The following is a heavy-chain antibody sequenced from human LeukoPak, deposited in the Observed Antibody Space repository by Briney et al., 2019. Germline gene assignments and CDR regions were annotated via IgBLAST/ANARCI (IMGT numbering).Heavy chain of an antibody. J-gene: IGHJ4*02. CDR1: GGSISSYY. V-gene: IGHV4-4*07. CDR3: ARVHSDSSGYYRYYFDY. Sequence: SETLPLTXTVSGGSISSYYWSWIRQAAGKGLEWIGRIYTSGSTNYNPSLKSRVTMSVDTSKNQFSLKLSSVTAADTAVYYCARVHSDSSGYYRYYFDYWGQGTLVTVSS. CDR2: IYTSGST. D-gene: IGHD3-22*01.